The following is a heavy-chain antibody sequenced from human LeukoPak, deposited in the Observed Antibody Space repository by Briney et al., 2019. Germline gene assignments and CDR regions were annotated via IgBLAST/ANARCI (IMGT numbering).Heavy chain of an antibody. V-gene: IGHV3-23*01. CDR3: TKWGDYDVLTGYYVSDF. J-gene: IGHJ4*02. CDR2: ISGRSDNT. CDR1: GFIYSNYA. Sequence: PGGSLRLSCAASGFIYSNYAMYWVRQAPGKGLEWVSAISGRSDNTYYADSVKGRFTLSRDSSKNTLYLQMNSLRADDTAVYYCTKWGDYDVLTGYYVSDFWGQGPLVTVSS. D-gene: IGHD3-9*01.